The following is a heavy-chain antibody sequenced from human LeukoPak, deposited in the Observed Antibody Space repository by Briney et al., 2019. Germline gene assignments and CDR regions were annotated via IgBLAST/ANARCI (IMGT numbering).Heavy chain of an antibody. CDR2: INHSGST. D-gene: IGHD3-22*01. V-gene: IGHV4-34*01. CDR3: AREAKYYYDSSGYSPDY. CDR1: GGSFSGYY. J-gene: IGHJ4*02. Sequence: PSETLSLTCAVYGGSFSGYYWSWIRQPPGKGLEWIGEINHSGSTNYNPSLKSRVTISVDTSKNQFSLKLSSVTAADTAVYYCAREAKYYYDSSGYSPDYWGQGTLVTVSS.